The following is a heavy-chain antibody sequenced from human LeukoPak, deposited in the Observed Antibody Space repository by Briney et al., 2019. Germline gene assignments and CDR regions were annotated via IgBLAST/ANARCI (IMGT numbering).Heavy chain of an antibody. J-gene: IGHJ4*02. D-gene: IGHD6-13*01. CDR3: ARDRQRAGNYFDY. Sequence: GGSRRLSCAASGFTFSSYWMHWVRQAPGKGLVWVSRINTDGSSTSYADSVKGRFTISRDNAKNTPYLQMNSLRAEDTAVYYCARDRQRAGNYFDYWGQGTLVTVSS. CDR2: INTDGSST. CDR1: GFTFSSYW. V-gene: IGHV3-74*01.